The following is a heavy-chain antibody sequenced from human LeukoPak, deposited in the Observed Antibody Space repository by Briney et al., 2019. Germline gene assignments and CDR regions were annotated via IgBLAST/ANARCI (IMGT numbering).Heavy chain of an antibody. D-gene: IGHD3/OR15-3a*01. CDR1: GGSISSSSYY. J-gene: IGHJ4*02. CDR2: IYYSGST. Sequence: SETLSLTCTVSGGSISSSSYYWGWIRQPPGKGLEWIGSIYYSGSTYYNPSLKSRVTISVDTSKNQFSLKLSSVTAADTAVYYCARRPLGLPEDYWGQGTLVTVSS. CDR3: ARRPLGLPEDY. V-gene: IGHV4-39*01.